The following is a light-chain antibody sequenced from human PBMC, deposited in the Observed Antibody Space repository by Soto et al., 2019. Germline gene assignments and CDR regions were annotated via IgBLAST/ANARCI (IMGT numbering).Light chain of an antibody. CDR2: DAS. CDR1: QSVSSY. CDR3: QQRSNWPPYT. J-gene: IGKJ2*01. Sequence: EIALTQSPATLSLSPGERATLSCRASQSVSSYLAWYQQKPGQAPRLLIYDASNRATGIPARFSGSGSGTDVTLTISSLQPEDFAVYYCQQRSNWPPYTFGQGTKLEIK. V-gene: IGKV3-11*01.